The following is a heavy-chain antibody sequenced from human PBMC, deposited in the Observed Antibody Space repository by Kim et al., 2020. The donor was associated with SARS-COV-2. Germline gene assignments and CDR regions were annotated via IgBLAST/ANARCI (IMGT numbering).Heavy chain of an antibody. J-gene: IGHJ6*02. CDR2: IYYSGST. CDR1: GGSISSSSYY. CDR3: ARRAAAAGTQPGYYYYGMDV. V-gene: IGHV4-39*01. Sequence: SETLSLTCTVSGGSISSSSYYWGWIRQPPGKGLEWIGSIYYSGSTYYNPSLKSRVTISVDTSKNQFSLKLSSVTAADTAVYYCARRAAAAGTQPGYYYYGMDVWGQGTTVTVPS. D-gene: IGHD6-13*01.